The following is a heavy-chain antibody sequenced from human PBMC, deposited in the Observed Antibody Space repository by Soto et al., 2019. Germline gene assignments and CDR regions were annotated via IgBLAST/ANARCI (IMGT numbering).Heavy chain of an antibody. J-gene: IGHJ4*02. V-gene: IGHV1-3*01. CDR2: VNAGNGNT. Sequence: QVQLVQSGAEVKKPGASVKGSCTASGYNLTSYAIHWVRQAPGQRLEWMGWVNAGNGNTKYSQKLQGRVTITRDTSASTAYMELSSLRSEDTAVYYCARDVGYNWNLIDYWGQGTLVTVSS. CDR3: ARDVGYNWNLIDY. D-gene: IGHD1-20*01. CDR1: GYNLTSYA.